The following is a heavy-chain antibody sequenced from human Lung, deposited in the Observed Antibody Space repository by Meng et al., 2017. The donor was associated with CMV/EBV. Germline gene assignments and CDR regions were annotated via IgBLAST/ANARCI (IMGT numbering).Heavy chain of an antibody. CDR3: ASGTPGRSYCDY. D-gene: IGHD2-15*01. CDR2: FVNYVDT. Sequence: QVQLVQSGAEVKKPGASVKVSCKASGYTFASFGVNWVRQAPGQGLEWMGWFVNYVDTYPAPKFQGRVTMTTDTHTNTAFMELRSLTSDDTAVYYCASGTPGRSYCDYWGQGTLVTVSS. CDR1: GYTFASFG. J-gene: IGHJ4*02. V-gene: IGHV1-18*01.